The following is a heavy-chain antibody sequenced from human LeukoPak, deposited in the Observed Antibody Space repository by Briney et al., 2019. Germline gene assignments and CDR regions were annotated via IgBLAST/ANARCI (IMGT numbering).Heavy chain of an antibody. CDR3: ARDNVGALDY. D-gene: IGHD1-26*01. Sequence: GGSLRLSCAASGFTFSAYDMNWVRQAPGKGLEWVANMKQDGSAKHYADSVKGRFSISRDNSKNSVYLQMDSLRAEDTALYYCARDNVGALDYWGHGTLVTVSS. J-gene: IGHJ4*01. CDR2: MKQDGSAK. V-gene: IGHV3-7*01. CDR1: GFTFSAYD.